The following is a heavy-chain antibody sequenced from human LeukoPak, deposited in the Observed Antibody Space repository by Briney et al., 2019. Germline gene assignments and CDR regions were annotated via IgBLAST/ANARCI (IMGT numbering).Heavy chain of an antibody. Sequence: ASVKVSCKASGYTFTSYGISWVRQAPGQGLEWMGWISAYNGNTNYAQKLQGRVTMTTDTSTSTAYMELRSLRSDDTAVYYCARNGVPFPSSSWYPDFDYWGQGTLVTVSS. V-gene: IGHV1-18*01. D-gene: IGHD6-13*01. CDR1: GYTFTSYG. CDR3: ARNGVPFPSSSWYPDFDY. CDR2: ISAYNGNT. J-gene: IGHJ4*02.